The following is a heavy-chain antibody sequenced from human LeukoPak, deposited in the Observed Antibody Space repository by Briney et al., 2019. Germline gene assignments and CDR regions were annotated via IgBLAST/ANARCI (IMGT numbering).Heavy chain of an antibody. J-gene: IGHJ4*01. V-gene: IGHV4-59*01. CDR3: ASGTVSGVIAPHSFHY. CDR1: VGYISSYY. Sequence: SETLSLTCAVSVGYISSYYWTWIRQSPGKGLEWIGNVFYSGSTNYNPSLKSRVTISIDTSKNHFSLKLTSVTAADTAAYFCASGTVSGVIAPHSFHYWGRGTLVTVSS. D-gene: IGHD3-16*02. CDR2: VFYSGST.